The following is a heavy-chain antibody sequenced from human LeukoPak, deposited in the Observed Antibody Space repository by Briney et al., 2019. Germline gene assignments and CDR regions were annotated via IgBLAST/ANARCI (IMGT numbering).Heavy chain of an antibody. Sequence: GGSLRLSCAASGFTFSSYAMSWVRQAPGKGLEWVSAISGSGGSTYYADSVKGRFTISRDNSKNTLYLQMNSLRAEDTAVYYCARLDHHYYDRIADYWGQGTLVTVSS. CDR3: ARLDHHYYDRIADY. V-gene: IGHV3-23*01. CDR2: ISGSGGST. CDR1: GFTFSSYA. J-gene: IGHJ4*02. D-gene: IGHD3-22*01.